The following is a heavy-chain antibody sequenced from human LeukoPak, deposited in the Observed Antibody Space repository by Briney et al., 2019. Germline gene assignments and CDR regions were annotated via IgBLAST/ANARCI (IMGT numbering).Heavy chain of an antibody. Sequence: GGSLRLSCAASGFMFSINWMSWVRLAPGKGLEWVANIKEDGTETYYVDSVKGRFTVSRDNAKNSLYLQVNSLRVEDTAVYYCAREGRSLHTFWGQGTLVTVSS. CDR1: GFMFSINW. D-gene: IGHD5/OR15-5a*01. CDR2: IKEDGTET. CDR3: AREGRSLHTF. V-gene: IGHV3-7*03. J-gene: IGHJ4*02.